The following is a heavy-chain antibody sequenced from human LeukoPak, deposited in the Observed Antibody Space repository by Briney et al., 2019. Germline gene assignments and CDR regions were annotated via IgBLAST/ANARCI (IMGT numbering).Heavy chain of an antibody. Sequence: GASVKVSCKASGYTFTGYYMHWVRQAPGQGLEWMGWINPNSGGTNYAQKFQGRVTMTRDTSISTAYMELSRLRSDDTAVYYCANHPRIVVVPAAAPFFDYWGQGTLVTVSS. CDR3: ANHPRIVVVPAAAPFFDY. CDR1: GYTFTGYY. CDR2: INPNSGGT. V-gene: IGHV1-2*02. J-gene: IGHJ4*02. D-gene: IGHD2-2*01.